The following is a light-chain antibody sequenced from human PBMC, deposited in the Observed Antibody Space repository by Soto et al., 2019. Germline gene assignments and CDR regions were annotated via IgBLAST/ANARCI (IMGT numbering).Light chain of an antibody. CDR2: AAS. CDR3: QHLNTYPLA. J-gene: IGKJ4*02. CDR1: QGIRSF. V-gene: IGKV1-9*01. Sequence: DIKLTQSPSFLSASIGDRVTITCRASQGIRSFLAWYQQKPGKAPNLLISAASILRTGVPSRFSGSGSGTVFTLTIISLQPDDFASYYCQHLNTYPLAFGGGTKVEI.